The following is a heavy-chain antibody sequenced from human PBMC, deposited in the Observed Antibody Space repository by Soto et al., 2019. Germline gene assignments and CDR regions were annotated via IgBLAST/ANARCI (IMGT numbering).Heavy chain of an antibody. CDR2: INYSEST. Sequence: SETLSLTCTVSGGSISSSSYYWGWIRQPPGKGLEWIGSINYSESTYPNPSLKSRVAMSVDTSKNQFSLKLSSVTAADTAVYYCASQFCSSGTCYSIKPFDPWGQGTLVTVSS. D-gene: IGHD2-15*01. CDR1: GGSISSSSYY. V-gene: IGHV4-39*01. CDR3: ASQFCSSGTCYSIKPFDP. J-gene: IGHJ5*02.